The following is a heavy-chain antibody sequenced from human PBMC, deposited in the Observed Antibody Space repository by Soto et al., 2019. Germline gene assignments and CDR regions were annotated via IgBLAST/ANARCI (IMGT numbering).Heavy chain of an antibody. CDR2: IIPMFGTA. J-gene: IGHJ4*02. Sequence: QVQLVQSGAEVKKPGSSVKVSCKASGDTFSSYAINWVRQAPGQGLEWMGGIIPMFGTATYAQKFKGRVTPTAGESTSIVYMERSSLRSEDTAVYYCARVGSAHYYDRRGYYSPLDYWGPGTLVTVSS. CDR1: GDTFSSYA. D-gene: IGHD3-22*01. CDR3: ARVGSAHYYDRRGYYSPLDY. V-gene: IGHV1-69*01.